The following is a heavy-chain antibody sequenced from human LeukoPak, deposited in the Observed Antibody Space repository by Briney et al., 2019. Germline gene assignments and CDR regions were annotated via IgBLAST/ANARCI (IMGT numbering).Heavy chain of an antibody. D-gene: IGHD6-13*01. CDR1: GGSISSSSYY. CDR2: IYYSGST. V-gene: IGHV4-39*01. Sequence: SETLSLTCTVSGGSISSSSYYWGWIRQPPGKGLEWIGSIYYSGSTYYNPSLKSRVTISVDTSKNQFSLKLSSVTAADTAVYYCARQIADSFHYYYYYYMDVWGKGTTVTVSS. J-gene: IGHJ6*03. CDR3: ARQIADSFHYYYYYYMDV.